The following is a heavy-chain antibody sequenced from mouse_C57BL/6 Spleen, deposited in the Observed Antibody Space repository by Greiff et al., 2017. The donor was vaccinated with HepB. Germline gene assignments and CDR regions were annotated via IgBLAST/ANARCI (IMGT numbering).Heavy chain of an antibody. J-gene: IGHJ2*01. Sequence: VQLQQSGPELVKPGASVKISCKASGYAFSSSWMNWVKQRPGKGLEWIGRIYPGDGDTNYNGKFKGRATLTADKSSSTAYMQLSSLTSEDSAVYFCARRTTVGGDYFDYWGQGTTLTVSS. CDR1: GYAFSSSW. CDR2: IYPGDGDT. CDR3: ARRTTVGGDYFDY. V-gene: IGHV1-82*01. D-gene: IGHD1-1*01.